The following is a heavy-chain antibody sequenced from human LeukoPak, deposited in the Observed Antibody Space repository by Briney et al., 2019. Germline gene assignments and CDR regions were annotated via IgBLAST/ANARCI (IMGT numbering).Heavy chain of an antibody. CDR1: GFTFGYYA. D-gene: IGHD2-2*01. J-gene: IGHJ4*02. Sequence: GGSPRLSCTASGFTFGYYAMNWVRQSPGKGLQWVSAISSTGDSTYYTDSVRGRFTVSRDNAKNSLYLQMNSLRAEDTAVYYCARNLPAADYWGQGTLVTVSS. CDR3: ARNLPAADY. V-gene: IGHV3-23*01. CDR2: ISSTGDST.